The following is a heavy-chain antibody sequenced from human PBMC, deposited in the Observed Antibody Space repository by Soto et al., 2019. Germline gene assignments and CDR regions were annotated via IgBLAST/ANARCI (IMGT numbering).Heavy chain of an antibody. J-gene: IGHJ4*02. CDR2: INHSGST. V-gene: IGHV4-34*01. CDR1: GGSFSGYY. D-gene: IGHD4-17*01. Sequence: QVQLQQWGAGLLKPSETLSLTCAVYGGSFSGYYWSWIRQPPGKGLEWIGEINHSGSTNYNPSLKSRVNISVDTSKNQFSLKLSSVTAADTAVYYCARAMTTVTPFDYWGQGTLVTVSS. CDR3: ARAMTTVTPFDY.